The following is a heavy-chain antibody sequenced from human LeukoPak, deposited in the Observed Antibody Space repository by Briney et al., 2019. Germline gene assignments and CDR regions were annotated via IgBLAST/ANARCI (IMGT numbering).Heavy chain of an antibody. CDR1: GGSISSYY. V-gene: IGHV4-59*01. D-gene: IGHD3-22*01. J-gene: IGHJ1*01. CDR2: IYYSGST. CDR3: ARGGDYYDTSGGGYFQH. Sequence: SETLSLTCTVSGGSISSYYWSWIRQPPGKGLEWIGYIYYSGSTNYNPSLKSRVTISVDTSKNQFSLKLSSVTAADTAVYYCARGGDYYDTSGGGYFQHWGQGTLVTVSS.